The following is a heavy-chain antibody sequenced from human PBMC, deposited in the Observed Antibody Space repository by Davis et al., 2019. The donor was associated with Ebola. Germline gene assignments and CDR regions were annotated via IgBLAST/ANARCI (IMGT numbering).Heavy chain of an antibody. J-gene: IGHJ4*02. Sequence: GGSLRLSCVASGLTFSRYGMHWVRQTPGKGLEWVAFIWFDGRNAHYIDSVKGRFTISRDNAKNSLYLQMNSLRAEDTAVYYCARDPDTLDFDYWGQGTLVTVSS. D-gene: IGHD1-14*01. V-gene: IGHV3-33*01. CDR2: IWFDGRNA. CDR3: ARDPDTLDFDY. CDR1: GLTFSRYG.